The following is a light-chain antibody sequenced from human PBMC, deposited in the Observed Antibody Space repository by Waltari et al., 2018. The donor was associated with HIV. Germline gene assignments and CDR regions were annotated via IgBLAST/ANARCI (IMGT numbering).Light chain of an antibody. CDR2: DAS. CDR3: QQSYGTPRT. V-gene: IGKV1-39*01. Sequence: EIQMTHSPSSLSASVGDRVVITCRASRGIGTYLNWYQQKPGQAPRHLFYDASSLQSGVPWGFSGSGSCTDFTITISSLQPEDFATYYCQQSYGTPRTFGQGTKLEIK. CDR1: RGIGTY. J-gene: IGKJ1*01.